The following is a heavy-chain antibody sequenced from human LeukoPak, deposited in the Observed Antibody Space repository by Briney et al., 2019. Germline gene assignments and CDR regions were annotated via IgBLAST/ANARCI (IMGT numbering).Heavy chain of an antibody. J-gene: IGHJ6*03. Sequence: PGGSLRLSCAASGFSFSSNSMNWVRQAPGKGLEWVANIKQDGSEKYYVDSVKGRFTISRDNAKNSLFVQMNSLRAEDTAVYYCARDRRTIQKYYTFHYMDVWGKGTTVTVSS. CDR2: IKQDGSEK. V-gene: IGHV3-7*01. CDR1: GFSFSSNS. D-gene: IGHD2-2*02. CDR3: ARDRRTIQKYYTFHYMDV.